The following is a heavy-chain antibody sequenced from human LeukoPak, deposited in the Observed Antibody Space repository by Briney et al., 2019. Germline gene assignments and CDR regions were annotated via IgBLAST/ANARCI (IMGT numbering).Heavy chain of an antibody. Sequence: GRSLRLSCAASGFTFSSYGMHWVRQAPGKGLEWVAVIWYDGSNKYYADSVKGRFTISRDNSKNTLYLQMNSLRGEDTAVYYCARDIGIAVAGSDYWGQGTLVTVSS. CDR2: IWYDGSNK. V-gene: IGHV3-33*01. J-gene: IGHJ4*02. CDR1: GFTFSSYG. CDR3: ARDIGIAVAGSDY. D-gene: IGHD6-19*01.